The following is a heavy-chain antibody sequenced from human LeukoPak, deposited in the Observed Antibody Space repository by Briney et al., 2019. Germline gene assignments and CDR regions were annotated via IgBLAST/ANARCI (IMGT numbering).Heavy chain of an antibody. CDR2: INPNGGGT. J-gene: IGHJ5*02. CDR1: GYTFSGYY. Sequence: ASVKVSCKASGYTFSGYYIHWVRQAPGQGLEWMGWINPNGGGTNYARKFQGRVTMTRATSITTAYMELSRLTSDDTAVYYCARGLHGGFDPWGQGTLVTVSS. CDR3: ARGLHGGFDP. V-gene: IGHV1-2*02. D-gene: IGHD4-11*01.